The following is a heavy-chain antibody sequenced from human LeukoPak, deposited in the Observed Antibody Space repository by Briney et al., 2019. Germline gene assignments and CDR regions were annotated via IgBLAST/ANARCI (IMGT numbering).Heavy chain of an antibody. CDR2: ISSSSSTI. Sequence: GGSLRLSCAASGFTFSSYSMNWVRQAPGKGLEWVSYISSSSSTIYYADSVKGRFTISRDNAKNSLYLQMNSLRAEDTALYYCAKGSSGYDSAFDYWGQGTLVTVSS. J-gene: IGHJ4*02. V-gene: IGHV3-48*04. CDR1: GFTFSSYS. CDR3: AKGSSGYDSAFDY. D-gene: IGHD5-12*01.